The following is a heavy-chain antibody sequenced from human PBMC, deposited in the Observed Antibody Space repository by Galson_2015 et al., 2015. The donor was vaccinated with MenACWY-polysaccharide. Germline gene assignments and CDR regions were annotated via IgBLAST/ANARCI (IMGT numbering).Heavy chain of an antibody. CDR1: GYTFTSYA. CDR3: ARGRRDSAVAASAAVFLDY. CDR2: MSPNTAKT. V-gene: IGHV1-8*01. J-gene: IGHJ4*02. D-gene: IGHD5-18*01. Sequence: SCKASGYTFTSYAINWVRQATGPGLTWLGWMSPNTAKTGYPQKFQGRVTMTRNTSISTAYMELSSLTSEDTAVYYCARGRRDSAVAASAAVFLDYWGQGILVTVSS.